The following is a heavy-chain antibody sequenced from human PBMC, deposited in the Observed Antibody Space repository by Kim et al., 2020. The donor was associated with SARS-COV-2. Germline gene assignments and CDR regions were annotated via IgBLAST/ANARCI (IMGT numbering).Heavy chain of an antibody. V-gene: IGHV1-69*13. Sequence: SVKVSCKASGGTFSSYAISWVRQAPGQGLEWMGGIIPIFGTANYAQKFQGRVTITADESTSTAYMELSSLRSEDTAVYYCARGGRCSSTSCYAAYYYYYYYGMDVWGQGTTVTVSS. J-gene: IGHJ6*02. CDR2: IIPIFGTA. CDR3: ARGGRCSSTSCYAAYYYYYYYGMDV. D-gene: IGHD2-2*01. CDR1: GGTFSSYA.